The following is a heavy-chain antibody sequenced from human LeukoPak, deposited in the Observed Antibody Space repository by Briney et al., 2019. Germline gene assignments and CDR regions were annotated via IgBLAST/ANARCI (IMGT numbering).Heavy chain of an antibody. J-gene: IGHJ4*02. CDR3: ARGRRDGPPFVMRTDYFDY. Sequence: GRSLSLSCAASGFTFSSYAMHRVRQAPGKGLXXXXVISYDGSNKYYADSVKGRFTISRDNSKNTLYLQMNSLRAEDTAVYYCARGRRDGPPFVMRTDYFDYWGQGTLVTVSS. CDR2: ISYDGSNK. D-gene: IGHD5-24*01. V-gene: IGHV3-30-3*01. CDR1: GFTFSSYA.